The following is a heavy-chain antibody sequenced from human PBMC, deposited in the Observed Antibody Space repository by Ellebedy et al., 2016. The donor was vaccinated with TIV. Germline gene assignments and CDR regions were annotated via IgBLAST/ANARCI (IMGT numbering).Heavy chain of an antibody. D-gene: IGHD4-17*01. CDR1: GDSISSSVYY. V-gene: IGHV4-39*01. J-gene: IGHJ5*02. CDR3: ARRSTVTTIGT. Sequence: MPSETLSLTCTVSGDSISSSVYYWGWIRQPPGKGLEWIGSFSQSGSTYYNPSLTSRVTLSVDTSKNQFSLKLSSVTAADTSIFYCARRSTVTTIGTWGQGALVTVSS. CDR2: FSQSGST.